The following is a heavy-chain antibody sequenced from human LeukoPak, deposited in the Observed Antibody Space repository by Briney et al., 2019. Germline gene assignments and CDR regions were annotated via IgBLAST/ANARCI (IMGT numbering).Heavy chain of an antibody. J-gene: IGHJ4*02. CDR3: ARVSSYSSDY. CDR1: GFTFSSYS. D-gene: IGHD2-21*01. V-gene: IGHV3-48*01. Sequence: SGGSLRLSCAASGFTFSSYSMNWVRQAPGKGLEWVSYISSGSSTIYYADSVKGRFTISRDNSKNTLFLQMNGLRAEDAAVYYCARVSSYSSDYWGRGTLVTVSS. CDR2: ISSGSSTI.